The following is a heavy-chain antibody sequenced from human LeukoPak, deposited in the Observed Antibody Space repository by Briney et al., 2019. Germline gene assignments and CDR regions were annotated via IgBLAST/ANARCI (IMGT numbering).Heavy chain of an antibody. Sequence: GGSLRLSCAASGFTVSSDWMYWVRQAPGKGPVWVSRINPDGTCIDYADTVKGRFTISRDDAKNTLYLQMNSLRADDTALYYCSKDLGLWGQGTLVTVSS. CDR3: SKDLGL. D-gene: IGHD1-26*01. V-gene: IGHV3-74*01. CDR2: INPDGTCI. J-gene: IGHJ4*02. CDR1: GFTVSSDW.